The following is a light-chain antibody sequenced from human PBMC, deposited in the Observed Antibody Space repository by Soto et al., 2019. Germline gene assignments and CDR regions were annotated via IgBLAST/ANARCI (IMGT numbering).Light chain of an antibody. Sequence: QSALTQPASVSASPGQSITISCTGTSSDVGAYNYVSWYQQHPGKSPKLISYDVSNRPSGVSNRFSGSKSGNTASLTISGLQAEDEADYYCSSYTSSSPYVFGTGTKLTVL. J-gene: IGLJ1*01. CDR3: SSYTSSSPYV. CDR1: SSDVGAYNY. V-gene: IGLV2-14*01. CDR2: DVS.